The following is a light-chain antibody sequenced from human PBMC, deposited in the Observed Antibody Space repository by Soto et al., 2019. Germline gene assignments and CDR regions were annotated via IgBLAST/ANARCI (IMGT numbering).Light chain of an antibody. J-gene: IGKJ3*01. CDR3: QQYDGN. CDR2: DAS. Sequence: DIQMTQSPSTLATSVGNRVTITCRASQNINRWLAWYQQKPGKAPKVLIYDASSLESGVPSRFSGSGSGTEFTLTITSLQPDDFATYYCQQYDGNFGPGTKVDI. V-gene: IGKV1-5*01. CDR1: QNINRW.